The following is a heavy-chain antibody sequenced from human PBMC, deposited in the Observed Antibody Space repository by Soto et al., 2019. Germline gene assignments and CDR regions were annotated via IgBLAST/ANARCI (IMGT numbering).Heavy chain of an antibody. CDR2: KWYDGTNK. Sequence: QVQLVESGGGVVQPGRSLRLSCAASGFTFSSYGMHWVRQGPGEGLEWVAVKWYDGTNKFYADSVKGRFTISRDNSKNTLYLQMNSLRAEDTAVYYCARVPGYSSGWYWYFDLWGRGTLVTVSS. V-gene: IGHV3-33*01. D-gene: IGHD6-19*01. CDR3: ARVPGYSSGWYWYFDL. J-gene: IGHJ2*01. CDR1: GFTFSSYG.